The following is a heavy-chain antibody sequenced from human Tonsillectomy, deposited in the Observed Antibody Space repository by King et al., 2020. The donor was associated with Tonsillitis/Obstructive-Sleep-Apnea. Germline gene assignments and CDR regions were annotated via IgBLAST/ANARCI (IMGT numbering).Heavy chain of an antibody. V-gene: IGHV4-4*02. CDR1: GGSISSSNW. D-gene: IGHD2-2*01. J-gene: IGHJ2*01. Sequence: VQLQESGPGLVKPSGTLSLTCAVSGGSISSSNWWSWVRQPPGKGLEWIGEIYHSGSTNYNPSLKSRVTLSVDKSKNQFSLKLSSVTAADTAVYYCASGRYCSSTSCYQWYFDLWGRGTLVTVSS. CDR2: IYHSGST. CDR3: ASGRYCSSTSCYQWYFDL.